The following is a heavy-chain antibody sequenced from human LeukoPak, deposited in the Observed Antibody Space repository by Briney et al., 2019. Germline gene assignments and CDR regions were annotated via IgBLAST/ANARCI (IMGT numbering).Heavy chain of an antibody. CDR1: GFTFSDYS. CDR3: ARGSHGGNFEEY. D-gene: IGHD4-23*01. V-gene: IGHV3-21*01. CDR2: ISSSDGYI. Sequence: GGSLRLSCTASGFTFSDYSMNWVRQAPGKGLEWVSSISSSDGYIYYADSVKGRFTISRDNAKNSLYLQMNSLRAEDTAVYYCARGSHGGNFEEYWGQGTLVTVSS. J-gene: IGHJ4*02.